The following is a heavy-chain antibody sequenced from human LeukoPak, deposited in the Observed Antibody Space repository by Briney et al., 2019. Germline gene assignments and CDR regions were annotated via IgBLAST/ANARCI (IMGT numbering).Heavy chain of an antibody. CDR2: IYYSGST. Sequence: SETLSLTSTVSGGSISSYYWSWIRQPPGKGLEWIGYIYYSGSTNYNPSLKSRVTISVDTSKNQFSLKLSSVTAADTAVYYCARAAYYYDSSGYFNWFDPWGQGTLVTVSS. CDR1: GGSISSYY. V-gene: IGHV4-59*01. CDR3: ARAAYYYDSSGYFNWFDP. J-gene: IGHJ5*02. D-gene: IGHD3-22*01.